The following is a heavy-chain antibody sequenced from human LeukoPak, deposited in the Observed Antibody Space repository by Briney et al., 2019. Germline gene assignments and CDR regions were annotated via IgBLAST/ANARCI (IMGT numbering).Heavy chain of an antibody. CDR1: GFTFSSYA. D-gene: IGHD3-3*01. J-gene: IGHJ4*02. Sequence: GGSLRLSCVASGFTFSSYAMHWVRQAPGKGLEWVAVISYDGSNKYYADSVKGRFTISRDNSKNTLYLQMNSLRAEDTAVYYCARDLSPSKYDALGYWGQGTLVTVSS. CDR3: ARDLSPSKYDALGY. V-gene: IGHV3-30-3*01. CDR2: ISYDGSNK.